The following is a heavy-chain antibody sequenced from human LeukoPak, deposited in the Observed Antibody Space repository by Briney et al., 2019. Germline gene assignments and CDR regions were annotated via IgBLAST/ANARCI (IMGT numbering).Heavy chain of an antibody. CDR2: NYYSGTT. CDR1: GGSISNHY. V-gene: IGHV4-59*11. J-gene: IGHJ4*02. CDR3: ARYTTVAAFDY. Sequence: SETLSLTSTVSGGSISNHYWSWIRQPPGKALEWIGYNYYSGTTNSNPSLKSRVTISVDKSKNQFSLNLSSVTPADTAVYYCARYTTVAAFDYWGQGTLVTVSS. D-gene: IGHD6-19*01.